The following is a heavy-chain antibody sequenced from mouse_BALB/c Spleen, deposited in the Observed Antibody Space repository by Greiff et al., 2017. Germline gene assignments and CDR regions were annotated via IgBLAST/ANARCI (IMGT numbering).Heavy chain of an antibody. J-gene: IGHJ4*01. D-gene: IGHD1-1*01. Sequence: EVHLVESGGGLVKPGGSLKLSCAASGFTFSDYYMYWVRQTPEKRLEWVATISDGGSYTYYPDSVKGRFTISRDNAKNNLYLQMSSLKSEDTAMYYCARAEIYYYGSTPYAMDYWGQGTSVTVSS. CDR2: ISDGGSYT. V-gene: IGHV5-4*02. CDR1: GFTFSDYY. CDR3: ARAEIYYYGSTPYAMDY.